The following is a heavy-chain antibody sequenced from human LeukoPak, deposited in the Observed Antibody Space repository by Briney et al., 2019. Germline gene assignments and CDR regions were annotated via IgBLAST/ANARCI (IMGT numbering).Heavy chain of an antibody. Sequence: GGSLRLSCAASGFTFSNFVMSWVRQAPGKGLEWVSGITGTGGSTYYADSVKGRFTVSRDTSKNTLYLQMNSLRAEDTAIYYCAKDHGTAVAGFYYWGQGTLVTVSS. V-gene: IGHV3-23*01. CDR2: ITGTGGST. J-gene: IGHJ4*02. CDR3: AKDHGTAVAGFYY. CDR1: GFTFSNFV. D-gene: IGHD6-19*01.